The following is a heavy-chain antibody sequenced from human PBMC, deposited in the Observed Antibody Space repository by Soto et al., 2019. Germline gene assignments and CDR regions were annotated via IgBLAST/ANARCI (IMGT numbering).Heavy chain of an antibody. Sequence: QLQLQESGPGLVKPSETLSLTCTVSGGSISSSSYYWGWIRQPPGKGLEWIGSVYYSGSTYYNPSLKSRVTISVDTSKNQFSLKLSSVTAADTGLYYCARHGRGRQLENDAFDIWGQGTMVTVSS. V-gene: IGHV4-39*01. CDR1: GGSISSSSYY. CDR2: VYYSGST. D-gene: IGHD6-13*01. CDR3: ARHGRGRQLENDAFDI. J-gene: IGHJ3*02.